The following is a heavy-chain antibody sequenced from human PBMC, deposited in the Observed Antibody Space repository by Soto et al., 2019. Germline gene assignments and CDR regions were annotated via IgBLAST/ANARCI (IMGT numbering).Heavy chain of an antibody. Sequence: GGSLRLSCAAFGFKISSSSMNWVRQAPGRGLEWVAYISDSGSNTLYADSVKGRFTISRDNSKNTLYLQMNSLRAEDTAVYYCAKDTYGSGSYFGPIDYWGQGTLVTVSS. J-gene: IGHJ4*02. CDR3: AKDTYGSGSYFGPIDY. V-gene: IGHV3-23*01. D-gene: IGHD3-10*01. CDR2: ISDSGSNT. CDR1: GFKISSSS.